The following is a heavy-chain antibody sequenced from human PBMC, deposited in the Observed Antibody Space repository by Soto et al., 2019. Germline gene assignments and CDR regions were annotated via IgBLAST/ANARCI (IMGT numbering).Heavy chain of an antibody. D-gene: IGHD2-2*02. CDR2: IIPIFGTA. CDR3: ASGVVPAAIDPLHTNYYYYMDV. CDR1: GGTFSSYA. Sequence: ASVKVSCKASGGTFSSYAISWVRQAPGQGLEWMGGIIPIFGTANYAQKFQGRVTITADESTSTAYMELSSLRSEDTAVYYCASGVVPAAIDPLHTNYYYYMDVWGKGTTVTVSS. J-gene: IGHJ6*03. V-gene: IGHV1-69*13.